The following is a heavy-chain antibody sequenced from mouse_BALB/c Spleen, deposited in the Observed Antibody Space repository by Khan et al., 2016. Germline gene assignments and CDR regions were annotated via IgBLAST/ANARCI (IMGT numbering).Heavy chain of an antibody. Sequence: QVQLQQSGAELMKPGASVKISCKATGYTFSNYWIEWVKQRPGHDLEWIGDILPGNATSNYNENLKGKATLTADTSSNTAYMQLRSLTSEDSGVYYGARAWYAMDYWGQGTSVTVSS. J-gene: IGHJ4*01. CDR3: ARAWYAMDY. V-gene: IGHV1-9*01. CDR1: GYTFSNYW. CDR2: ILPGNATS.